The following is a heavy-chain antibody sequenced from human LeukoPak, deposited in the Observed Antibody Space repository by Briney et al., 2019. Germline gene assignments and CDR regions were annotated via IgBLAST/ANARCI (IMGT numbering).Heavy chain of an antibody. V-gene: IGHV4-59*06. Sequence: PSETLSLTCTVSGGSISSYYWSWIRQPPGKGLEWIGYIYYSGSTYYNPSLKSRVTISVDTSKNQFSLKLSSVTAADTAVYYCARVGAAASYGMDVWGQGTTVTVSS. CDR1: GGSISSYY. J-gene: IGHJ6*02. CDR3: ARVGAAASYGMDV. D-gene: IGHD6-25*01. CDR2: IYYSGST.